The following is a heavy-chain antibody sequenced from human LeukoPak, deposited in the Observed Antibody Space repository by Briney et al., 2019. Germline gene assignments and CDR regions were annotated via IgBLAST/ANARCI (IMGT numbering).Heavy chain of an antibody. CDR1: GYTFTSYD. V-gene: IGHV1-8*01. J-gene: IGHJ4*02. Sequence: ASVKVSCKASGYTFTSYDINWVRQATGQGLGWVGWMNPNSGNTGYAQRFQGRVTMTRNTSISTAYMELSSLRSEDTAVYYCARKGVGYCSGGSCHPVDFWGQGTLVTVSS. CDR3: ARKGVGYCSGGSCHPVDF. D-gene: IGHD2-15*01. CDR2: MNPNSGNT.